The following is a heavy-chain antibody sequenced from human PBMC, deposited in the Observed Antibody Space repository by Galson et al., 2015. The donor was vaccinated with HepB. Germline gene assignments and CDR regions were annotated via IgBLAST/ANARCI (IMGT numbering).Heavy chain of an antibody. V-gene: IGHV1-18*01. D-gene: IGHD2-2*01. CDR2: ISAYNGKT. J-gene: IGHJ6*02. CDR1: GDTFTDYG. CDR3: AASKGYCKSTSCLDYNYYSMDV. Sequence: SVKVPCKTSGDTFTDYGFSWVRQAPGQGLEWMGWISAYNGKTNYGQKLQGRATMITDMSANTAYMELRSLRSDDTAVYFCAASKGYCKSTSCLDYNYYSMDVWGQGTTVTVSS.